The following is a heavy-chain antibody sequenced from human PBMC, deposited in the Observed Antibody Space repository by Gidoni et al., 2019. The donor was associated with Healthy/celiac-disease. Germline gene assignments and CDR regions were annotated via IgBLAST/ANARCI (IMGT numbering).Heavy chain of an antibody. J-gene: IGHJ3*02. CDR2: ISWNSVII. CDR3: EKDFGYTPTDAFDI. V-gene: IGHV3-9*01. Sequence: EVQLVESGGGLVQPGRSLRLSCAASGFTFDDYASHWVRQAPGKGLEWVSDISWNSVIIVYVESVKGRFTISRDNAKNSLYLQMNCLRAEDTALYYCEKDFGYTPTDAFDIWGQGTMVTVS. CDR1: GFTFDDYA. D-gene: IGHD5-12*01.